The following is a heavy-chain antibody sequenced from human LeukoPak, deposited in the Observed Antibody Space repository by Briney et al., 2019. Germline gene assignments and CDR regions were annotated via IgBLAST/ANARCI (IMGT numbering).Heavy chain of an antibody. D-gene: IGHD6-19*01. J-gene: IGHJ4*02. CDR3: AKSRQWLVPLDY. CDR2: INWNGGST. Sequence: GGSLRLSCAASGFTFDDYGMSWVRQAPGKGLEWVSGINWNGGSTGYADSVKGRFTISRDNSKNTLYLQMNSLRAEDTAVYYCAKSRQWLVPLDYWGQGTLVTVSS. V-gene: IGHV3-20*04. CDR1: GFTFDDYG.